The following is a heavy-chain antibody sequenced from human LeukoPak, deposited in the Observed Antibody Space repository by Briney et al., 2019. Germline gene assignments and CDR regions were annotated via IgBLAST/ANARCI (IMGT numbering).Heavy chain of an antibody. Sequence: ASVKVSCKASGGTFSTYALSWVRQAPGQGLEWMGGIIPIFGTANYAQKFQGRVTITADESTSTAYMDLSSLRSEDTAFYYCAGDEIKMTGRGAFDIWGQGTMVTVSS. D-gene: IGHD1-1*01. V-gene: IGHV1-69*13. CDR1: GGTFSTYA. J-gene: IGHJ3*02. CDR3: AGDEIKMTGRGAFDI. CDR2: IIPIFGTA.